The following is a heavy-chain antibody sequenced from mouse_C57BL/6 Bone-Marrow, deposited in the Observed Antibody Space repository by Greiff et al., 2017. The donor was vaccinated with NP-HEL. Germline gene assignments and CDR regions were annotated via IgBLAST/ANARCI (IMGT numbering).Heavy chain of an antibody. J-gene: IGHJ2*01. V-gene: IGHV6-3*01. D-gene: IGHD1-1*01. CDR2: IRLKSDNYAT. CDR1: GFTFSNYW. Sequence: EVKLMESGGGLVQPGGSMKLSCVASGFTFSNYWMNWVRQSPEKGLEWVAQIRLKSDNYATHYAESVKGRFTISRDDSKSSVYLQMNNLRAEDTGIYYCTVTTVVADYWGQGTTLTVSS. CDR3: TVTTVVADY.